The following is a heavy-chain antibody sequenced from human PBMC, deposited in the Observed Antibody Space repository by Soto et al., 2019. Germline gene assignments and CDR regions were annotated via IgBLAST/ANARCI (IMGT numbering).Heavy chain of an antibody. CDR2: IIPIFGTA. D-gene: IGHD6-13*01. V-gene: IGHV1-69*06. CDR1: GGTFSSYA. CDR3: ARAIAAAGTWFAPVFDY. J-gene: IGHJ4*02. Sequence: QVQLVQSGAEVKKPGSSVKVSCKASGGTFSSYAISWVRQAPGQGLEWMGGIIPIFGTANYAQKFQGRVTITADKSTSTAYMELSSLRSEDTAVYYGARAIAAAGTWFAPVFDYWGQGTLVTVSS.